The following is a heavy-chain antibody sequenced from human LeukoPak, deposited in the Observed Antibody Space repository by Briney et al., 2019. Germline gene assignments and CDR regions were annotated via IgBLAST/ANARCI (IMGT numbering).Heavy chain of an antibody. CDR3: AKDGEAFVVVVAATPDY. D-gene: IGHD2-15*01. Sequence: PGGSLRLSCAASGFTFSSYGMHWVRQAPGKGLEWVAVISYDGSNKYYADSVKGRFTISRDNSKNTLYLQMNSLRAEDTAVYYCAKDGEAFVVVVAATPDYWGQGTLVTVS. CDR2: ISYDGSNK. J-gene: IGHJ4*02. CDR1: GFTFSSYG. V-gene: IGHV3-30*18.